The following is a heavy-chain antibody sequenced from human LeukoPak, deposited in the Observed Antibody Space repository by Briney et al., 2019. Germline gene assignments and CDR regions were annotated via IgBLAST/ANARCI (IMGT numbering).Heavy chain of an antibody. CDR3: ARHAPRAVSGAGVFDI. J-gene: IGHJ3*02. CDR1: GGSISDYY. Sequence: ETLSLTCTVPGGSISDYYWSWIRRPPGEGLERIGYVYYSRSTNYNPSLKSRVTISVDTSKNQYSLKLTSVTAADTALYYCARHAPRAVSGAGVFDIWGQGTMVTVSS. D-gene: IGHD6-19*01. V-gene: IGHV4-59*08. CDR2: VYYSRST.